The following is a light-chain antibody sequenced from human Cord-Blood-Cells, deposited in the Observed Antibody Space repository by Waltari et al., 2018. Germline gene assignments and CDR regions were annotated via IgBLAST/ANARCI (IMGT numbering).Light chain of an antibody. CDR1: SSDVGGYNY. J-gene: IGLJ2*01. Sequence: QSALTQPPSASGSPGQSVTISCTGTSSDVGGYNYVSWYQQHPGKAPKLMIYEVSKRPSGVPARFSHSKSSNTASLTVSGLQAEDEADYYCSSYAGSNDWGVFGGGTKLTVL. CDR3: SSYAGSNDWGV. V-gene: IGLV2-8*01. CDR2: EVS.